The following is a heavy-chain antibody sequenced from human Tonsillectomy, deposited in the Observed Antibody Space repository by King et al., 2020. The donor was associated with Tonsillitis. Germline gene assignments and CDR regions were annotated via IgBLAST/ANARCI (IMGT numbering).Heavy chain of an antibody. CDR2: ISGSGGST. D-gene: IGHD2-21*02. J-gene: IGHJ1*01. V-gene: IGHV3-23*04. CDR1: GFTFSSYA. CDR3: AKVFGGYCGGDCMEYFQH. Sequence: VQLVESGGGLVQPGGSLRLSCAASGFTFSSYAMSWVRQAPGKGLEWGSGISGSGGSTYYADSVKGRFTISRDNSKNTLYLQMNSLRAEHTAVYYCAKVFGGYCGGDCMEYFQHWGQGTLVTVSS.